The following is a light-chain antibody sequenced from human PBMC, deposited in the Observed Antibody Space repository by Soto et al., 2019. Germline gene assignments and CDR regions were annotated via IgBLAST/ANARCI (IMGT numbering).Light chain of an antibody. CDR1: QSVRSW. Sequence: DIQMTQSPSTLSASVGDRVTITCRASQSVRSWLAWYQQKPGRAPKFLIYDASSLESGVPSSFSGSGSGTEFSLTISNLQPDDFATYYCQQYDNYPLTFGGGTKVEI. CDR2: DAS. J-gene: IGKJ4*01. CDR3: QQYDNYPLT. V-gene: IGKV1-5*01.